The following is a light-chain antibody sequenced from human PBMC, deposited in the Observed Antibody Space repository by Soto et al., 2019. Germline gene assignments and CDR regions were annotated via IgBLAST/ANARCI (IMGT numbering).Light chain of an antibody. CDR1: QITNTW. CDR2: DAS. J-gene: IGKJ2*01. V-gene: IGKV1-5*01. CDR3: QQYISYPYT. Sequence: GDRVTITCRASQITNTWLAWYQQKPGTAPKLLIYDASSLEGGVPSRFSASGSGTEFTLTISSLQPDDLATYYCQQYISYPYTFGQGTKVEIK.